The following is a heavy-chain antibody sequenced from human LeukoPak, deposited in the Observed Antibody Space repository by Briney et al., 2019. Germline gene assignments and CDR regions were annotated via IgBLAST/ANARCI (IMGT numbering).Heavy chain of an antibody. CDR2: IYYSGST. D-gene: IGHD3-22*01. CDR3: ARDYYDRSGYYWVDP. CDR1: GGSISSRNYY. J-gene: IGHJ5*02. V-gene: IGHV4-39*07. Sequence: SETLSLTCTVSGGSISSRNYYWGWIRQPPGKGLEWIESIYYSGSTYDNPSLKSRVTMSVDTSKNQFSLKLSSVTAADTAVYYCARDYYDRSGYYWVDPWGQGTLVTVSS.